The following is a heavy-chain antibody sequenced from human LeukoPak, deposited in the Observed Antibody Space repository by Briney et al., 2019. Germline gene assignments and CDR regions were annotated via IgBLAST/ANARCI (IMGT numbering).Heavy chain of an antibody. V-gene: IGHV3-23*01. CDR2: LACLDASCTE. CDR3: VRDSEGSFDY. D-gene: IGHD3-10*01. Sequence: PGRSLRLSCAASGFTFGTFDMSWVRQVPGKGLAWVSTLACLDASCTEYYSDSVKGRFSISRDKSKSTLSLQVNSLRVEDTAMYYCVRDSEGSFDYWGQGTLVTVSS. CDR1: GFTFGTFD. J-gene: IGHJ4*02.